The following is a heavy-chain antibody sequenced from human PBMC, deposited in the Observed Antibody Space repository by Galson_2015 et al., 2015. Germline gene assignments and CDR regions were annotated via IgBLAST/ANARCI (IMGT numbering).Heavy chain of an antibody. J-gene: IGHJ4*02. CDR1: GFTFSDSA. Sequence: SLRLSCAASGFTFSDSAMHWVRQASGKGLEWVGRIRRKPNDDATAYAASVKGRFTISRDDSKNTAYLQMNSLKTEDTAVYYCTRATYGSSWYVDYWGQGTRVTVSS. D-gene: IGHD6-13*01. CDR2: IRRKPNDDAT. CDR3: TRATYGSSWYVDY. V-gene: IGHV3-73*01.